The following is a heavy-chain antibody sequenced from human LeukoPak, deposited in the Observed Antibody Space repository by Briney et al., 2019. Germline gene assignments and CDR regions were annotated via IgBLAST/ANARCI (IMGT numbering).Heavy chain of an antibody. Sequence: SETLSLTCTVSGGSISSDYWSWFRQPPGKGLEWIGYVHYRGTTNYNPSLKSRVTISMDTSKNHFSLRLSSVIAADTAVYYCARVVGDGYSDYWGQGTLVTVSS. CDR1: GGSISSDY. J-gene: IGHJ4*02. CDR3: ARVVGDGYSDY. D-gene: IGHD5-24*01. CDR2: VHYRGTT. V-gene: IGHV4-59*08.